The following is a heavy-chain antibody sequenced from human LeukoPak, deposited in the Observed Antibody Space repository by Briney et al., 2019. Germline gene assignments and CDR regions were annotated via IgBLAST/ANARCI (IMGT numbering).Heavy chain of an antibody. CDR3: ARAEQTYYYDSSGYYYVGYFDL. D-gene: IGHD3-22*01. CDR1: TDSISSYY. J-gene: IGHJ2*01. CDR2: IYHSGST. V-gene: IGHV4-59*12. Sequence: SETLSLTCTVSTDSISSYYWSWIRQPPGKGLEWIGYIYHSGSTYYNPSLKSRVTISVDRSKNQFSLKLSSVTAADTAVYYCARAEQTYYYDSSGYYYVGYFDLWGRGTLVTVSS.